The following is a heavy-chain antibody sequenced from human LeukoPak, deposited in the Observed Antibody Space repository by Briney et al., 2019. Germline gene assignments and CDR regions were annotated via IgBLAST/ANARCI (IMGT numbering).Heavy chain of an antibody. CDR3: ARGNYGSGSFIYYFDY. D-gene: IGHD3-10*01. CDR1: GGSISSSSYY. CDR2: IYYSGST. Sequence: MASETLSLTCTVSGGSISSSSYYWGWIRQPPGKGLEWIGSIYYSGSTYYNPSLKSRVTISVDTSKSQFSLKLSSVTAADTAVYYCARGNYGSGSFIYYFDYWGQGTLVTVSS. J-gene: IGHJ4*02. V-gene: IGHV4-39*07.